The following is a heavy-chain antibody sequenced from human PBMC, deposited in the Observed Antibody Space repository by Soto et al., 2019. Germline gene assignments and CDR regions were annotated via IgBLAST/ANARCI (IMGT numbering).Heavy chain of an antibody. D-gene: IGHD4-17*01. CDR3: AHTQDYGDYGY. Sequence: QITLKESGPTLVKPTQTLTLTCTFSGFSLSTTGVGVGWIRQPPGKALEWLALIYWDDEKHYSPSLKNRLTIPKDTPKNEVVLTMTNMDPVDTATYYCAHTQDYGDYGYWGQGTLVTVSS. CDR1: GFSLSTTGVG. V-gene: IGHV2-5*02. J-gene: IGHJ4*02. CDR2: IYWDDEK.